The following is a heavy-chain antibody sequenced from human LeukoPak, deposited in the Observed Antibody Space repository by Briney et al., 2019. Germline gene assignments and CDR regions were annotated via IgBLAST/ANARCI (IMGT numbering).Heavy chain of an antibody. CDR1: GYSISSGYY. D-gene: IGHD6-19*01. V-gene: IGHV4-38-2*01. J-gene: IGHJ4*02. CDR2: IYHSRST. Sequence: SETLSLTCAVSGYSISSGYYWGWIRQPPGKGLEWIGSIYHSRSTYYNPSLKSRVTISVDTSKNQFSLKLSSVTAADTAVYYCARHGYIAVAGTVDYWGQGTLITVSS. CDR3: ARHGYIAVAGTVDY.